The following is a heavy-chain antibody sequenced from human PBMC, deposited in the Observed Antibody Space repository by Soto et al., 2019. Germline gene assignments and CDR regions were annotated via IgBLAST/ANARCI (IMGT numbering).Heavy chain of an antibody. CDR1: GFGVANNY. Sequence: PGGSLRLSCAASGFGVANNYMTWVRQAPGRGLEWVSVINTFGTTHYADSVRGRFTISSDESKNIVFLQMSSLRGEDTAEYYCARGPSAYVDYWGQGPQVTVSS. CDR2: INTFGTT. J-gene: IGHJ4*02. D-gene: IGHD2-21*01. V-gene: IGHV3-53*01. CDR3: ARGPSAYVDY.